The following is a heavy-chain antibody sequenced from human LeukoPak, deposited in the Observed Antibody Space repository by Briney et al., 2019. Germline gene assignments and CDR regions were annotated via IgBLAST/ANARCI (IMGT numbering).Heavy chain of an antibody. CDR1: GFTFSSYA. D-gene: IGHD5/OR15-5a*01. CDR3: AKDLKGSNYGLDV. J-gene: IGHJ6*02. CDR2: ISGSGGNT. Sequence: GGSLRLSCAASGFTFSSYAMSWVRQAPGKGLEWVSAISGSGGNTYYADSVKGRFSISTDTSKNTLYLQMNSLRVEDTAVYYCAKDLKGSNYGLDVRGQGTTVTVSS. V-gene: IGHV3-23*01.